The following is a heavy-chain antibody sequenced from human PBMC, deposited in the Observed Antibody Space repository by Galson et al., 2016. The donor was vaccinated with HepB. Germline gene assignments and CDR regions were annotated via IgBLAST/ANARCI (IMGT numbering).Heavy chain of an antibody. CDR3: ARGHGAYLRNYYYYYMDF. Sequence: TLSLTCTVSGGSISSGGYYWSWIRQHPGKGLEWIGYIYYSGSTYYNPSLKIRVTISVDTSKNQFSLKLSSVTAADTAVYYCARGHGAYLRNYYYYYMDFWGKGTTVTVSS. V-gene: IGHV4-31*03. D-gene: IGHD4-17*01. CDR2: IYYSGST. CDR1: GGSISSGGYY. J-gene: IGHJ6*03.